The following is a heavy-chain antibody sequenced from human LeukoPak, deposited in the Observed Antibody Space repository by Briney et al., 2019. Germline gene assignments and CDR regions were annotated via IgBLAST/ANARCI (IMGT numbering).Heavy chain of an antibody. CDR2: IIPIFGTA. CDR1: GGTFSSYA. Sequence: SVKVSCKASGGTFSSYAISWVRQAPGQGLEWMGGIIPIFGTANYAQKFQGRVTITADESTSTAYMELSSLRSEDTAVYYCARGGVVPAAMPFDYWGQGTLVTVSS. J-gene: IGHJ4*02. D-gene: IGHD2-2*01. CDR3: ARGGVVPAAMPFDY. V-gene: IGHV1-69*13.